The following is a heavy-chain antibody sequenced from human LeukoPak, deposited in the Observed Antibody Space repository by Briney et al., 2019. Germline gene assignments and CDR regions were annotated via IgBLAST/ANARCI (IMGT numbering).Heavy chain of an antibody. Sequence: PSETLSLTCTVSGYSLISTFYWGWIRQSPGKGLEWIGNIYHSGSTYSSPSLRSRVTISVDTSKNQFSLKLQSVTAADTALYYCARVSDDEYGGNSGAMYFESWGQGTLATVSS. CDR3: ARVSDDEYGGNSGAMYFES. CDR2: IYHSGST. D-gene: IGHD4-23*01. CDR1: GYSLISTFY. V-gene: IGHV4-38-2*02. J-gene: IGHJ4*02.